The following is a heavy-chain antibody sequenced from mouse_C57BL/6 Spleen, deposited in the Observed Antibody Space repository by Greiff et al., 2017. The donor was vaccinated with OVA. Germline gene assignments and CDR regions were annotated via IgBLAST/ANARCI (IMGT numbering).Heavy chain of an antibody. D-gene: IGHD1-1*01. J-gene: IGHJ2*01. CDR3: VFYGSSYGLDY. CDR1: GYSFTDYN. CDR2: IDPNYGTT. Sequence: VQLKQSGPELVKPGASVKISCKASGYSFTDYNMNWVKQSNGTSLEWIGVIDPNYGTTSYNQKFKGKANLTVDQSSSTAYMQLNSLTSEDSAVYYCVFYGSSYGLDYWGQGTTLTVSS. V-gene: IGHV1-39*01.